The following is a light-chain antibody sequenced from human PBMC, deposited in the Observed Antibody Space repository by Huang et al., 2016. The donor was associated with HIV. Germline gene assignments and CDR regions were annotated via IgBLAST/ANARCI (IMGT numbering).Light chain of an antibody. J-gene: IGKJ5*01. Sequence: EIVMTQSPVTLSVSPGERATLPCRASQRVSSNLAWYQQNPGQAPRLLIYGASTRATGVPARFSGSGAGTEFTLTISSLQSEDFALYYCQQYNNWPPITFGQGTRLEIK. CDR3: QQYNNWPPIT. CDR1: QRVSSN. CDR2: GAS. V-gene: IGKV3-15*01.